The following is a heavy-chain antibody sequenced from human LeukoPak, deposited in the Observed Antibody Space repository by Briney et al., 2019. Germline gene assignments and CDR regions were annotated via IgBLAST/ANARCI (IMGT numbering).Heavy chain of an antibody. CDR2: ISSSSSYI. J-gene: IGHJ4*02. V-gene: IGHV3-21*01. CDR3: ARADYFDY. CDR1: GFTFSTYS. Sequence: KPGGSLRLSXAASGFTFSTYSMNWVRQAPGKGLEWVSSISSSSSYIDYADSMKGRFTISRDNAKNSLYLQMNSLRAEDTAVYYCARADYFDYWGQGTLVTVSS.